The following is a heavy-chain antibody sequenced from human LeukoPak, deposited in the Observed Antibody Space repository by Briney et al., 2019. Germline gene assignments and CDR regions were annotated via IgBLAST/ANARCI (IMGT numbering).Heavy chain of an antibody. CDR1: GGTFSGYA. J-gene: IGHJ4*02. D-gene: IGHD3-22*01. CDR3: AAYYYDSSGSFDY. CDR2: IIPILGIA. V-gene: IGHV1-69*04. Sequence: ASVKVSCKASGGTFSGYAISWVRQAPGQGLEWMGRIIPILGIANYAQKFQGRVTITADKSTSTAYMELSSLRSEDTAVYYCAAYYYDSSGSFDYWGQGTLVTVSS.